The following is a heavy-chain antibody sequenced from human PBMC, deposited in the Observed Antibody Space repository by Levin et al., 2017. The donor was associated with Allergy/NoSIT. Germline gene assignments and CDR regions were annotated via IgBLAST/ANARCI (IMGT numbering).Heavy chain of an antibody. V-gene: IGHV3-7*01. CDR3: TKNSGWYKIDY. D-gene: IGHD6-19*01. CDR1: GFNFGDFW. J-gene: IGHJ4*02. Sequence: PGGSLRLSCAASGFNFGDFWMTWVRQAPGEGLQWVADISGDGRQASCVDSVRGRFTISRDNAKNTLSLQMNDLRTEDTAVYYCTKNSGWYKIDYWGQGILVTVSS. CDR2: ISGDGRQA.